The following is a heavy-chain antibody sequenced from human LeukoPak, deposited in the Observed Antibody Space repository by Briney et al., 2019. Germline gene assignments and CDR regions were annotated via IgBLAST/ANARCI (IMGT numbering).Heavy chain of an antibody. Sequence: GGSLRLSCAASGFTFSSYAMSWVRQTPGKGLEWVSTITESGDNTHYTESVKGRFTFSRDNSRNTMYLQMNSPRAEDTAIYYCATDYTPYVGASADWSQGTLVTVSS. D-gene: IGHD1-26*01. V-gene: IGHV3-23*01. J-gene: IGHJ4*02. CDR2: ITESGDNT. CDR1: GFTFSSYA. CDR3: ATDYTPYVGASAD.